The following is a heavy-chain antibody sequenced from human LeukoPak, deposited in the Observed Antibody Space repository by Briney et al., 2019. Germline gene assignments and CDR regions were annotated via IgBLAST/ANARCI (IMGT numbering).Heavy chain of an antibody. J-gene: IGHJ4*02. V-gene: IGHV3-7*01. CDR2: IKQDGSEK. D-gene: IGHD3-10*01. CDR1: GFTFSSYW. CDR3: ARVTYYYGSGSSDY. Sequence: GGSLRLSCAASGFTFSSYWMSWVRQAPGKGLEWVANIKQDGSEKYYVDSVKGRFTISRDNAKNSLYLQMNSLRAEDTAVYYGARVTYYYGSGSSDYWGQETLVTVSS.